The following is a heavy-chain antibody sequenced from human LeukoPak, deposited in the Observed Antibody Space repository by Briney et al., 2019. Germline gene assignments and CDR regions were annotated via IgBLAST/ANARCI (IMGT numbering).Heavy chain of an antibody. V-gene: IGHV1-3*01. D-gene: IGHD5-18*01. Sequence: GASVKVSCKASGYTFTTYPINWVRQAPGQRLEWMGWINAGNGNTKYSQKIQGRVTMTRDTSTSTVYMELSSLRSEDTAVYYCARDSGYSYPLQDWGQGTLVTVSS. CDR1: GYTFTTYP. CDR2: INAGNGNT. CDR3: ARDSGYSYPLQD. J-gene: IGHJ4*02.